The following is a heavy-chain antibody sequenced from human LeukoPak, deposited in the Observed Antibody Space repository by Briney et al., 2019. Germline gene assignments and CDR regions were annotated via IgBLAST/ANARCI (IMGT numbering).Heavy chain of an antibody. CDR3: ARVIVVVPAATHPDYFDY. D-gene: IGHD2-2*01. CDR1: GFTFSTYS. J-gene: IGHJ4*02. Sequence: GGSLGLSCTASGFTFSTYSMNWVRQAPGRGLEWVSYISSSSSTIYYADSVKGRFTISRDNAKNSLYLQMNSLRAEDTAVYYCARVIVVVPAATHPDYFDYWGQGTLVTVSS. CDR2: ISSSSSTI. V-gene: IGHV3-48*04.